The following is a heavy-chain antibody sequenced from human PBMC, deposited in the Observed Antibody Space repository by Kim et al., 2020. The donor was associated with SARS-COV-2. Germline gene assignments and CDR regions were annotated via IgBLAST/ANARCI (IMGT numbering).Heavy chain of an antibody. CDR1: GYTFTTFA. V-gene: IGHV1-3*01. CDR2: VNGGNGNT. J-gene: IGHJ4*02. CDR3: AREAVAGSFDY. D-gene: IGHD6-19*01. Sequence: ASVKVSCKPSGYTFTTFALYWVRRAPGQRLEWMGWVNGGNGNTRYSQKLQGRVSITRDTSATTDYVELSGLISEDTAVYYCAREAVAGSFDYWGQGTLVTVSS.